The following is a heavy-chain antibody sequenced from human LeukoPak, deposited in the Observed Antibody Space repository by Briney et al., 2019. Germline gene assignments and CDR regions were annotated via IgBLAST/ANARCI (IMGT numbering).Heavy chain of an antibody. Sequence: SETLSLTCTVSGGSISDYYWNWIRQPPGKGLEWIAYIHSSGNTNYNTSLKSRVTISVDTSKNQFSLKLSSVTAADTAVYYCARTPPSDYYGSGSSSFDYWGQGTLVTVSS. J-gene: IGHJ4*02. V-gene: IGHV4-59*08. CDR1: GGSISDYY. CDR2: IHSSGNT. CDR3: ARTPPSDYYGSGSSSFDY. D-gene: IGHD3-10*01.